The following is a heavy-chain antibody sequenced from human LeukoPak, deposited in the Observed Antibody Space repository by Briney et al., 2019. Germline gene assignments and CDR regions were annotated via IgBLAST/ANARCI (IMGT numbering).Heavy chain of an antibody. CDR1: GFTFSSYS. D-gene: IGHD3-22*01. V-gene: IGHV3-21*01. CDR2: ISSSSSYI. J-gene: IGHJ4*02. CDR3: AAYYYDSSGYVDY. Sequence: PGGSLRLSCAASGFTFSSYSMNWVRQAPGKGLEWVSSISSSSSYIYYADSVKGRFTISRDNAKNSLYLQMNSLRAEDTAVYYCAAYYYDSSGYVDYWGQGTLVTVSS.